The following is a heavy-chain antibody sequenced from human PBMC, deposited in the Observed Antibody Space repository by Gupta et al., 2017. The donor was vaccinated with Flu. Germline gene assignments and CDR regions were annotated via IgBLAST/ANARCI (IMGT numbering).Heavy chain of an antibody. CDR3: AKPSGGVATTTVAAYGMDV. J-gene: IGHJ6*02. CDR1: GFTFSSYA. Sequence: EVQLLESGGGLVQPGGSLRLSCAASGFTFSSYAMSWVRQAPGKGLEWVSVISGSGGSTYYADSVKGRFTISRDNSKNTLYLQMNSLRAEDTAVYYCAKPSGGVATTTVAAYGMDVWGQGTTVTVSS. V-gene: IGHV3-23*01. D-gene: IGHD5-12*01. CDR2: ISGSGGST.